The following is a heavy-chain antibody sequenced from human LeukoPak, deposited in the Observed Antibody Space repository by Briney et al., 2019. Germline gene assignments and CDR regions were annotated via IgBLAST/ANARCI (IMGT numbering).Heavy chain of an antibody. D-gene: IGHD2-15*01. Sequence: GGSLRLSCAASGFTFSSYGMHGVRQAPGKGLEWVAVIWYDGSNKYYADSVQGRFTISRDNSKNTLYLKMNSLRAEDTAVYYCAKPLFKGECSGGSCYYDYWGQGTLVTVSS. V-gene: IGHV3-33*06. J-gene: IGHJ4*02. CDR1: GFTFSSYG. CDR3: AKPLFKGECSGGSCYYDY. CDR2: IWYDGSNK.